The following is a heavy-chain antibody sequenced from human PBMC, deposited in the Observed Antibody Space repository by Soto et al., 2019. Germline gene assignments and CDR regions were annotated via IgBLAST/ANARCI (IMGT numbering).Heavy chain of an antibody. CDR2: ITPFFGTA. V-gene: IGHV1-69*12. D-gene: IGHD6-19*01. CDR1: GGTFSKYA. Sequence: QVQLVQSGAEVKKPGSSVKVSCEASGGTFSKYAISWVRQAPGQGLEWMGGITPFFGTANYAQKFQGRVTITADESMSTAYMELSRLTSEDTAVYYCAQTLGLAVAGPGRFDLWGRGTLVTVSS. CDR3: AQTLGLAVAGPGRFDL. J-gene: IGHJ2*01.